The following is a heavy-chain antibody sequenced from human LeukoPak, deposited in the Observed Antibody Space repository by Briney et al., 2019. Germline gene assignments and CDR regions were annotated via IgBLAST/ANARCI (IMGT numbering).Heavy chain of an antibody. Sequence: PGGSLRLSCAASGFTFSNAWMSWVRQAPGKGLVWVSRINTDGSSTSYADSVKGRFTISRDNAKNTLYLQMNSLRAEDTAVYYCARASYCSSTSCYLAARRPDYWGQGTLVTVSS. CDR3: ARASYCSSTSCYLAARRPDY. D-gene: IGHD2-2*01. CDR1: GFTFSNAW. J-gene: IGHJ4*02. CDR2: INTDGSST. V-gene: IGHV3-74*01.